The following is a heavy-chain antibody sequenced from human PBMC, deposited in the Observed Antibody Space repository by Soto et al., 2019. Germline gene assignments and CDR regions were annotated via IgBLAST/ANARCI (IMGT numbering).Heavy chain of an antibody. CDR3: ARDDVHCSGGRCYGVPMDV. D-gene: IGHD2-15*01. J-gene: IGHJ6*03. V-gene: IGHV3-66*01. CDR2: IQSGGST. Sequence: EVQLVESGGGLVQPGGSLRLSCEAPGFTVSSNYMGGVRQAPGKGLGGVHLIQSGGSTYNAGSVKGRFTISRDNSKNTLFLQMNSLRAEDTAVYYCARDDVHCSGGRCYGVPMDVWGKGTTVTVSS. CDR1: GFTVSSNY.